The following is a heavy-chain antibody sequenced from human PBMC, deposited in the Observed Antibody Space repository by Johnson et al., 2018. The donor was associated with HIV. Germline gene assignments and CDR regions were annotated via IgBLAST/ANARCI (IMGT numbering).Heavy chain of an antibody. Sequence: VQLVESGGGVVQPGRSLRLSCAASGFTFRSYAMHWVRQAPGKGLEWVANIKQDGSEKYYVDSVKGRFTISRDNAKKSLYLQMNSLRAEDTALYYCAKDITWAAAGTNAFDIWGQGTMVTVSS. CDR2: IKQDGSEK. J-gene: IGHJ3*02. CDR3: AKDITWAAAGTNAFDI. V-gene: IGHV3-7*03. D-gene: IGHD6-13*01. CDR1: GFTFRSYA.